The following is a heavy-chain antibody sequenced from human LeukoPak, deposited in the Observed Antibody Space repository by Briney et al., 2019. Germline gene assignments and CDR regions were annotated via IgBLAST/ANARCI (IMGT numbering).Heavy chain of an antibody. V-gene: IGHV4-59*01. D-gene: IGHD4-17*01. CDR2: IYYSGTT. CDR1: GGSISYYY. J-gene: IGHJ6*02. CDR3: AREDPQTTVPEGMDV. Sequence: PSETLSLTCTVSGGSISYYYWSWIRQSPGKGLEWIGYIYYSGTTNYNPSLKSRVTISVDTSKNQFSLQLRSVTAADTAVYYCAREDPQTTVPEGMDVWGQGTTVTISS.